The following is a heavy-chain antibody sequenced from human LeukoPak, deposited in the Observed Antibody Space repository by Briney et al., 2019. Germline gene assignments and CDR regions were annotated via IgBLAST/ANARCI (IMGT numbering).Heavy chain of an antibody. J-gene: IGHJ4*02. Sequence: ASVKVSCKASGGTFSNYAISWVRQAPGQGLEWMGGIIPMFGTANYAQKFQGRLTIIADDSTSTAYMELSSLKSEDTAVYYCARRFGDFWSGFDCWGQGTLVAVSS. CDR3: ARRFGDFWSGFDC. D-gene: IGHD3-3*01. V-gene: IGHV1-69*01. CDR1: GGTFSNYA. CDR2: IIPMFGTA.